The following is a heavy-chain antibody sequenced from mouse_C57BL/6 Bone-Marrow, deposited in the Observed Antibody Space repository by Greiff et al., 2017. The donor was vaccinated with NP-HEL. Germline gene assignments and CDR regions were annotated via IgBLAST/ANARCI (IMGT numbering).Heavy chain of an antibody. CDR2: IHPNSGST. D-gene: IGHD1-1*01. V-gene: IGHV1-64*01. Sequence: QVQLKQPGAELVKPGASVKLSCKASGYTFTSYWMHWVKQRPGQGLEWIGMIHPNSGSTNYNEKFKSKATLTVDKSSSTAYMQLSSLTSEDSAVYYCANYYGSSSSRYYYAMDYWGQGTSVTVSS. CDR3: ANYYGSSSSRYYYAMDY. J-gene: IGHJ4*01. CDR1: GYTFTSYW.